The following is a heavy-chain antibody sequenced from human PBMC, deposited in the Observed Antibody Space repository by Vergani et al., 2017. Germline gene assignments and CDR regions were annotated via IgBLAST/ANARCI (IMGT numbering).Heavy chain of an antibody. Sequence: EVQLVPSGAEVKKPGESLKISCQLSGYSFTNYWIGWVRQMPGKGLEWMGIIHPADSDPRYRPSFQGQVTISVDKSISTAYLQRCSLRASDSAMYYCSILYGRDSSGSKYFDYWGQGTLVTVSS. CDR2: IHPADSDP. CDR1: GYSFTNYW. J-gene: IGHJ4*02. V-gene: IGHV5-51*01. D-gene: IGHD3-22*01. CDR3: SILYGRDSSGSKYFDY.